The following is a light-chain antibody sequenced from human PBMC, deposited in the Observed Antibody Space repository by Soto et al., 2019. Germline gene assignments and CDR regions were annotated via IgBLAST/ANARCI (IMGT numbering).Light chain of an antibody. CDR2: EAP. Sequence: DIQMTQSPSTLSASVGDRVTITCRASQTISPWLAWYQQKPGKAPKLLIYEAPILESGVPSRFSGSGSGTEFTLTISSLQPDDFATYYCQQYSAYWTFGQGTKVEIQ. CDR1: QTISPW. J-gene: IGKJ1*01. V-gene: IGKV1-5*03. CDR3: QQYSAYWT.